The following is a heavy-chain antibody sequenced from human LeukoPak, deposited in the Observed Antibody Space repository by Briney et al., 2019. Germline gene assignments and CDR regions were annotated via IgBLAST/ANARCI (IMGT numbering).Heavy chain of an antibody. CDR3: AKCRTTCYANGFDF. Sequence: PGGSLRLSCPASGFTFSSFSMGWVRQAPGKGLEWVSAISGSGGDTHYADSVKGRFTISRDNSKNTLHLQMNSLRAEDTAVYYCAKCRTTCYANGFDFWGQGTKVTVSS. D-gene: IGHD2-2*01. CDR2: ISGSGGDT. CDR1: GFTFSSFS. J-gene: IGHJ3*01. V-gene: IGHV3-23*01.